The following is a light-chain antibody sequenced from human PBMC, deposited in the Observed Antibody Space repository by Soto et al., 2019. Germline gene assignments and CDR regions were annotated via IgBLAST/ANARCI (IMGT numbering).Light chain of an antibody. CDR2: GAS. J-gene: IGKJ1*01. V-gene: IGKV3-20*01. CDR3: QQYGSSIT. CDR1: QSFSSNY. Sequence: EIVMTQSPATLSVSPGERATLSCRASQSFSSNYLAWYQQRPGQAPRLLIYGASSRATGIPDRFSGSGSGTDFTLTISRLEPEDFAVYYCQQYGSSITFGQGTKVDIK.